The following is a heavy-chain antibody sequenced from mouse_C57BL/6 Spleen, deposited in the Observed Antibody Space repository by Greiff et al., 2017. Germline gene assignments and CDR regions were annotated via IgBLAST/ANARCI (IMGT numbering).Heavy chain of an antibody. CDR2: IYSGGGYY. D-gene: IGHD1-3*01. CDR3: AKSGTYYAMDY. V-gene: IGHV1-63*01. CDR1: GYTFTNYW. Sequence: VQLQQSGAELVRPGASVKMSCKASGYTFTNYWISWAQQRPGHGLEWIGDIYSGGGYYASNEQFNGKATLTADKSSSTAEMQFSSLAAEDSAIYYCAKSGTYYAMDYWGQGTSVTVSS. J-gene: IGHJ4*01.